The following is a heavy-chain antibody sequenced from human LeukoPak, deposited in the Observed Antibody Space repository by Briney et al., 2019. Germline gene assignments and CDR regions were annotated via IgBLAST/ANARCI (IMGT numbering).Heavy chain of an antibody. D-gene: IGHD5-18*01. CDR2: IYYSGNT. V-gene: IGHV4-39*07. J-gene: IGHJ4*02. CDR1: GGSIRSSSYY. Sequence: SETLSLPCTVSGGSIRSSSYYWGWIRQPPGKGLEWIGSIYYSGNTYYNPSLKSRVTISVDKSKNQFSLKLTSVTAADTAVYYCARGIGYSYGYYFDYWGQGTLVTVSS. CDR3: ARGIGYSYGYYFDY.